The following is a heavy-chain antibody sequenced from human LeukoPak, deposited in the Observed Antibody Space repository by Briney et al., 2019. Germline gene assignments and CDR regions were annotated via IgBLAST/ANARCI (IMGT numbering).Heavy chain of an antibody. V-gene: IGHV4-30-2*01. CDR1: GGSTSSGGYS. CDR3: ASGIAAAPENFDY. D-gene: IGHD6-13*01. CDR2: IYHSGST. Sequence: PSQTLSLTCAVSGGSTSSGGYSWSWIRQPPGKGLEWIGYIYHSGSTYYNPSLKSRVTISVDRSKNQFSLKLSSVTAADTAVYYCASGIAAAPENFDYWGQGTLVTVSS. J-gene: IGHJ4*02.